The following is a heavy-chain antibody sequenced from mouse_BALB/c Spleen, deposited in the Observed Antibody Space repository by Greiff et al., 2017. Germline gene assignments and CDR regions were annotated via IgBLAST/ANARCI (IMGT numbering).Heavy chain of an antibody. D-gene: IGHD2-2*01. CDR2: IRLKSNNYAT. J-gene: IGHJ1*01. V-gene: IGHV6-6*02. Sequence: EVMLVESGGGLVQPGGSMKLSCVASGFTFSNYWMNWVRQSPEKGLEWVAEIRLKSNNYATHYAESVKGRFTISRDDSKSSVYLQMNNLRAEDTGIYYCTRYGYDGYWYFDVWGAGTTVTVSS. CDR3: TRYGYDGYWYFDV. CDR1: GFTFSNYW.